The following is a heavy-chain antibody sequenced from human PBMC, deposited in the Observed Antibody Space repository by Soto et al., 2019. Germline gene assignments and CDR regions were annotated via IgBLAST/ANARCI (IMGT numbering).Heavy chain of an antibody. V-gene: IGHV3-23*01. D-gene: IGHD6-19*01. Sequence: GSLRLSCAASGFTFSSYAMSWVRQAPGKGLEWVSAISGSGGSTYYADSVKGRFTISRDNSKNTLYLQMNSLRAEDTAVYYCAKAIAVAGTYGYYYYGMGVWGQGTTVTVSS. CDR2: ISGSGGST. CDR3: AKAIAVAGTYGYYYYGMGV. J-gene: IGHJ6*02. CDR1: GFTFSSYA.